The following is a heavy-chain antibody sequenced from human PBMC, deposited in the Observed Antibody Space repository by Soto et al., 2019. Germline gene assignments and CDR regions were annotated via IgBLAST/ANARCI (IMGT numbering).Heavy chain of an antibody. CDR2: IHYSGST. V-gene: IGHV4-59*08. CDR3: ARHQSARWYKATDY. J-gene: IGHJ4*02. CDR1: GGSISGYY. D-gene: IGHD1-1*01. Sequence: PSEPLSLTCTVSGGSISGYYWSWIRQPPGKGLEWIGYIHYSGSTDYNPSLKSRVTISVDTSNNQFSLRLSTVTAADTAVYYCARHQSARWYKATDYWSEGSQLTISS.